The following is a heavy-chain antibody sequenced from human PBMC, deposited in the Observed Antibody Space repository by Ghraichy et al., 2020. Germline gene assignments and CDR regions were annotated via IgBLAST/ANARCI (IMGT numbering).Heavy chain of an antibody. J-gene: IGHJ6*02. Sequence: GGSLRLSCAASGFTFSSNSMNWARQAPGKGLEWISYISSSSRTTYYADSLKGRFTISRDNAKNTLYLQMNSLRAEDTAVYYCAREQWETYYYGMGVWGLGTTVTVSS. V-gene: IGHV3-48*01. CDR3: AREQWETYYYGMGV. CDR1: GFTFSSNS. CDR2: ISSSSRTT. D-gene: IGHD1-26*01.